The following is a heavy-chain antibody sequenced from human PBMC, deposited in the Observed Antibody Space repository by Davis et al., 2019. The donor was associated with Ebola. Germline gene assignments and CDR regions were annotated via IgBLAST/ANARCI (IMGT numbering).Heavy chain of an antibody. D-gene: IGHD2-15*01. CDR2: INPNSGGT. CDR1: GYSFTGNY. J-gene: IGHJ4*02. Sequence: AASVKVSCKASGYSFTGNYIHWVRQAPGKGLEWMGWINPNSGGTNYAQKFQGRVTMTRDTSISTAYMELNRLTSDDTAVYYCARDGGSCRGGSCQGYFDYWGQGTLVTVSS. V-gene: IGHV1-2*02. CDR3: ARDGGSCRGGSCQGYFDY.